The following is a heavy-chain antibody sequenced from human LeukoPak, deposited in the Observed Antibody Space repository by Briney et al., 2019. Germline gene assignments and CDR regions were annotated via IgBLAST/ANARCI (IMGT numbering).Heavy chain of an antibody. V-gene: IGHV1-18*01. CDR3: ARRGGDFWSGYPPLGMDV. Sequence: EASVTVSCKASGYTFTSYGISWVRQAPGQGLEWMGWISAYNGNTNYAQKLQGRVTMTRDTSTSTVYMELSSLRSEDTAVYYCARRGGDFWSGYPPLGMDVWGQGTTVTVSS. CDR1: GYTFTSYG. D-gene: IGHD3-3*01. J-gene: IGHJ6*02. CDR2: ISAYNGNT.